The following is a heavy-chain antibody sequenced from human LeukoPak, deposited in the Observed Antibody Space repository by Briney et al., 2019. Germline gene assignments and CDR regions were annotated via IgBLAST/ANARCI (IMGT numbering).Heavy chain of an antibody. CDR3: ARGLDYGSTTTFDY. V-gene: IGHV4-38-2*02. Sequence: PSETLTLTCTVSGGSISSGYYWGWIRQPPGKGLEWIGSIYHSGSTYYNPSLKSRVTISVDTSKNQFSLKLSSVTAADTAVYYCARGLDYGSTTTFDYWGQGTLVTVSS. J-gene: IGHJ4*02. D-gene: IGHD4-17*01. CDR2: IYHSGST. CDR1: GGSISSGYY.